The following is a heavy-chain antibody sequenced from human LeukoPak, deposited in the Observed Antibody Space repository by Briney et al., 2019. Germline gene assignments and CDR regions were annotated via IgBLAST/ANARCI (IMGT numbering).Heavy chain of an antibody. CDR3: VRERSGTSSDGFDI. J-gene: IGHJ3*02. D-gene: IGHD1/OR15-1a*01. Sequence: GGSLRLSCAGSGFTFSNYEMHWVRQVAGGGLEWVSAIGIGGDKFYTGSVKGRFTISRENAKNSFFLQMNSLSAGDTALYYCVRERSGTSSDGFDIWGQGTMVTVSS. V-gene: IGHV3-13*01. CDR1: GFTFSNYE. CDR2: IGIGGDK.